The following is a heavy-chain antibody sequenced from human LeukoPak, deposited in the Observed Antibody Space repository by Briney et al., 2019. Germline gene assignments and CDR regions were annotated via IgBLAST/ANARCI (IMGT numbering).Heavy chain of an antibody. J-gene: IGHJ4*02. CDR2: IYYSGST. CDR3: ASGYSSSWYGIDY. Sequence: PSETLSLTCTVSGGSISSSCYYWGWIGQPPGKGLEWIGSIYYSGSTYYNPSLKSRVTISVDTSKNQFSLKLSSATAADTAVYYCASGYSSSWYGIDYWGQGTLVTVSS. CDR1: GGSISSSCYY. V-gene: IGHV4-39*07. D-gene: IGHD6-13*01.